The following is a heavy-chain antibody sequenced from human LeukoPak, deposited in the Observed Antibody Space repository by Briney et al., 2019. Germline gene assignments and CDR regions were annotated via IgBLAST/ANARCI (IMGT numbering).Heavy chain of an antibody. CDR2: ISYDGSNK. V-gene: IGHV3-30-3*01. CDR1: GFTFSSYA. J-gene: IGHJ4*02. Sequence: GGSLRLSCAASGFTFSSYAMHWVRQAPGKGLEWVAVISYDGSNKYYADSVKGRFTISRDNSKNTLYLQMNGLRAEDMAVYYCARDKGSDEGSKFDYWGQGTLVTVSS. CDR3: ARDKGSDEGSKFDY.